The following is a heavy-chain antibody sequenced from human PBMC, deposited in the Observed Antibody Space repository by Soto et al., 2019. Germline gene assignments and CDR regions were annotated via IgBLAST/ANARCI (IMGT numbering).Heavy chain of an antibody. Sequence: EVQLVESGGGLVQPGGSLRLSCAASGLSFNRYWMQWVRQGPGKGPVWVSRLNGDGSTTVYADSVKGRFTISRDNAKKTLYLQMNSLRAEDTAVYYCARGQGANYNWYFDLWGRGTRVTVSS. J-gene: IGHJ2*01. CDR2: LNGDGSTT. CDR3: ARGQGANYNWYFDL. CDR1: GLSFNRYW. D-gene: IGHD1-1*01. V-gene: IGHV3-74*01.